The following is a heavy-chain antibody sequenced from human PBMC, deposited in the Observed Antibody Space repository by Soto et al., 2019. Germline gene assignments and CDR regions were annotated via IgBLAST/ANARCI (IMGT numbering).Heavy chain of an antibody. V-gene: IGHV1-18*04. Sequence: SVKVSCKASGYTFTSYGISLVRQAPGQGLEWMGWISAYNGNTNYAQKLQGRVTMTTDTSTSTAYMELRSLRSDDTAVYYCARDGEYSSSRYCYYGMDVWGQGTTVTVSS. CDR2: ISAYNGNT. CDR3: ARDGEYSSSRYCYYGMDV. CDR1: GYTFTSYG. D-gene: IGHD6-6*01. J-gene: IGHJ6*02.